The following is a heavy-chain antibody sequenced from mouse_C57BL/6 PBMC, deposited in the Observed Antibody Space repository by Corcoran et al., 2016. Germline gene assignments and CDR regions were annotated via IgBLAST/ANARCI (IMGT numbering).Heavy chain of an antibody. J-gene: IGHJ2*01. D-gene: IGHD1-1*01. V-gene: IGHV1-62-2*01. Sequence: QVQLQQSGAELVKPGASVQLSCKASGYTFTAYTIHWVKQRSGQGLEWIGWFYPGSGSIKYNEKFKDKATLTADQSSSTVYMELSRLTSEDSAVYFCARHEEYYGSSGDFDYWGQGTTLTVSS. CDR2: FYPGSGSI. CDR3: ARHEEYYGSSGDFDY. CDR1: GYTFTAYT.